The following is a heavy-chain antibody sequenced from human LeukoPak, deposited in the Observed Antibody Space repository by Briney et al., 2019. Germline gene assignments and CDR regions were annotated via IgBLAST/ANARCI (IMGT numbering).Heavy chain of an antibody. Sequence: PGGSLRLSCAASGFTFDDYAMHWVRQAPGKGLEWVSLISGDGGSTYYADSVKGRFTISRDNSKNSLYLQMNSLRTEDTALYYCAKDMDSSTHGDYYYGMDVWGQGTTVTVSS. J-gene: IGHJ6*02. D-gene: IGHD6-13*01. CDR3: AKDMDSSTHGDYYYGMDV. V-gene: IGHV3-43*02. CDR1: GFTFDDYA. CDR2: ISGDGGST.